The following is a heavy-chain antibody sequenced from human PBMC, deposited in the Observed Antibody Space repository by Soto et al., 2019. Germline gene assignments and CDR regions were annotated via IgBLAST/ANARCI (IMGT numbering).Heavy chain of an antibody. V-gene: IGHV1-24*01. CDR2: FDPEDGET. CDR1: GYTLTELS. J-gene: IGHJ6*02. Sequence: ASVKVSCKVSGYTLTELSMHWVRQAPGKGLEWMGGFDPEDGETIYAQKFQGRVTMTEDTSTDTAYMELSSLRSEDTAVYYCATGSAAGDGGYYYYGMDVWGQGTTVTVSS. D-gene: IGHD6-13*01. CDR3: ATGSAAGDGGYYYYGMDV.